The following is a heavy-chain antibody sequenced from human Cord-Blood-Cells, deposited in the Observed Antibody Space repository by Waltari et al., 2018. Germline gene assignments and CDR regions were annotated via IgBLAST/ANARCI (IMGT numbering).Heavy chain of an antibody. V-gene: IGHV4-34*01. J-gene: IGHJ2*01. D-gene: IGHD7-27*01. CDR2: INQNGSA. CDR1: GGSFSGYY. Sequence: QVQLQQWGAGLLKPSETLSLTCAVYGGSFSGYYWSWIRQPPGKGLEWIGEINQNGSADDSPSLKGRVAISVDTSKNELSLKLSSVTAADTAVYYCASRRGRKTGPSYWYFDLWGRGTLVTVSS. CDR3: ASRRGRKTGPSYWYFDL.